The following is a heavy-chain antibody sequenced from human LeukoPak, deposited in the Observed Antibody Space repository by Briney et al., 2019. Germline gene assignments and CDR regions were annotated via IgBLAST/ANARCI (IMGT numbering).Heavy chain of an antibody. CDR3: ARALSDDFWSFYQDY. J-gene: IGHJ4*02. V-gene: IGHV1-18*01. D-gene: IGHD3-3*01. Sequence: ASVRVSCKASVYTFTSYGISSVRQAPGQGLEWLGWISAYNGNTNFAQKIQGRVTMTTDTSTSTAYMELRSLRSDDTAVYYCARALSDDFWSFYQDYWGQGTLVTVSS. CDR1: VYTFTSYG. CDR2: ISAYNGNT.